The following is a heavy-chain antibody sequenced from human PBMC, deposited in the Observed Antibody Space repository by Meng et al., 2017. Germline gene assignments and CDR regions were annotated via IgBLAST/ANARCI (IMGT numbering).Heavy chain of an antibody. J-gene: IGHJ4*02. CDR3: SNRSNKHVVC. Sequence: QITLKEAGATPVKPTPPPTVTCTFSGFSLSTSGVGVGWIRQPPGKALEWLALIYWDDDKRYSPSLKSRLTIIKDTSKNQVVLTTANMDPLDTARYDLSNRSNKHVVCGGLGTLVTVSS. CDR2: IYWDDDK. D-gene: IGHD1/OR15-1a*01. V-gene: IGHV2-5*02. CDR1: GFSLSTSGVG.